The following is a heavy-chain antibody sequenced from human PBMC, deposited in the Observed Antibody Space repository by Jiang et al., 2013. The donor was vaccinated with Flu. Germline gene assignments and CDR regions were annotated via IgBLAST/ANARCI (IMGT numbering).Heavy chain of an antibody. J-gene: IGHJ6*02. D-gene: IGHD3-3*01. CDR1: YA. CDR3: AREGRITIFGVPPYGMDV. Sequence: YAMHWVRQAPGKGLEWVAVISYDGSNKYYADSVKGRFTISRDNSKNTLYLQMNSLRAEDTAVYYCAREGRITIFGVPPYGMDVWGQGTTVTVSS. CDR2: ISYDGSNK. V-gene: IGHV3-30-3*01.